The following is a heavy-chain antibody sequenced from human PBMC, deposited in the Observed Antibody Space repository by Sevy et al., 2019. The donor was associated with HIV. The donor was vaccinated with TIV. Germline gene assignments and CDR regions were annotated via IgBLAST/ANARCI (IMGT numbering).Heavy chain of an antibody. CDR2: ISAYNGNT. CDR1: GYTFTSYG. D-gene: IGHD5-12*01. CDR3: AGGHGYSGYDLGGFDY. Sequence: ASVKVSCKASGYTFTSYGISWVRQAPGQGLEWMGWISAYNGNTNYAQKLQGRVTMTTDTSTSTAYMELRSLRSDDTAVYYCAGGHGYSGYDLGGFDYWGQGTLVTVSS. V-gene: IGHV1-18*01. J-gene: IGHJ4*02.